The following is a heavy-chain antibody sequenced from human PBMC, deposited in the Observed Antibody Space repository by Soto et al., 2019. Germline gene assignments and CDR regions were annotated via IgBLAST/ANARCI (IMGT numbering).Heavy chain of an antibody. CDR2: INPNSGGT. V-gene: IGHV1-2*04. J-gene: IGHJ5*02. CDR1: GYTFTGYY. CDR3: ARGSAVEAVAASATWFDP. D-gene: IGHD6-19*01. Sequence: ASVKVSCKASGYTFTGYYMHWVRQAPGQGLEWMGWINPNSGGTNYAQKFQGWVTMTRDTSISTAYMELSRLRSDDTAVYYCARGSAVEAVAASATWFDPWGQGTLVTVSS.